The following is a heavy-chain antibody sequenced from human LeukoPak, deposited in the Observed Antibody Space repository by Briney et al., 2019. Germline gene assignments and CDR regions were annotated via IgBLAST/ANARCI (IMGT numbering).Heavy chain of an antibody. D-gene: IGHD1-26*01. V-gene: IGHV3-48*03. Sequence: PGGSLRLSCAASGFTFSSYEMTWVRQAPGKGREWVSYISGSATSIYYADSVKGRFTISRDNAKNSLYLQMNSLRAEDTAVYYCVRWGARIVPSGDYWGQGTRVTVPS. CDR2: ISGSATSI. CDR3: VRWGARIVPSGDY. CDR1: GFTFSSYE. J-gene: IGHJ4*02.